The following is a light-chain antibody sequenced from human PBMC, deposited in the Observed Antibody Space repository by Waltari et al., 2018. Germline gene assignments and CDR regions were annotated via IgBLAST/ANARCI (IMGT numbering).Light chain of an antibody. CDR3: LSADSTSTYGV. Sequence: SYELTQPPSLSVFPGPTARRTRSGCAFPQKYGFWYQQRPGQAPVLVIYKDSERPSGTPERFSGSRSGTTVTLTISGVQAEDEGDYYCLSADSTSTYGVFGGGTKVTVL. J-gene: IGLJ3*02. CDR2: KDS. CDR1: AFPQKY. V-gene: IGLV3-25*03.